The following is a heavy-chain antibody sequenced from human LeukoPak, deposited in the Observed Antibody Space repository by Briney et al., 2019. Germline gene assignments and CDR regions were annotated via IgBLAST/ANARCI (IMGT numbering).Heavy chain of an antibody. CDR3: ARARETFIVGATNYYYYGMDV. CDR1: GGTFSSYA. J-gene: IGHJ6*02. D-gene: IGHD1-26*01. Sequence: SVKVSCKASGGTFSSYAISWVRQAPGQGLEWMGGIIPIFGTANYAQKFQGRVTITADESTSTAYMELSSLRSEDTAVYYCARARETFIVGATNYYYYGMDVRGQGTTVTVSS. V-gene: IGHV1-69*01. CDR2: IIPIFGTA.